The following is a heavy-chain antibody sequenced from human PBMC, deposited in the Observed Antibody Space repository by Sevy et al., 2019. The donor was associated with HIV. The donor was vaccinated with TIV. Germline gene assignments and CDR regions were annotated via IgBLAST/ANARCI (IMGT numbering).Heavy chain of an antibody. Sequence: SETLSLRCTVYNMSFSDYYWSWIRQPPGKGLEWIGEINHTGTRNYSPSLKSRATISLDTSKNHFSLKLRSVTAADTAVYYCARGLLVTGALWFDTWGQGTLVTVSS. J-gene: IGHJ5*02. CDR3: ARGLLVTGALWFDT. CDR1: NMSFSDYY. D-gene: IGHD3-10*01. V-gene: IGHV4-34*01. CDR2: INHTGTR.